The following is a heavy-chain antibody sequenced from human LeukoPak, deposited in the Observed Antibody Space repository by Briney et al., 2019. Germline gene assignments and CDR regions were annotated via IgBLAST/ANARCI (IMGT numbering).Heavy chain of an antibody. J-gene: IGHJ4*02. CDR2: IYHSGST. V-gene: IGHV4-30-2*01. CDR3: ARKYEGHYYFDY. Sequence: SETLSLTCTVSGGSISSGGYYWSWIRQPPGKGLEWIGYIYHSGSTYYNPSLKSRVTISVDRSKNQFSLKLSSVTAADTAVYYCARKYEGHYYFDYWAREPWSPSPQ. CDR1: GGSISSGGYY. D-gene: IGHD3-3*01.